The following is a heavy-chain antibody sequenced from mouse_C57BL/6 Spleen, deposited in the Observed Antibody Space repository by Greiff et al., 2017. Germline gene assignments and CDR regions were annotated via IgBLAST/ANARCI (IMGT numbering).Heavy chain of an antibody. CDR2: FYPGSGSI. CDR1: GYTFTEYT. J-gene: IGHJ1*03. D-gene: IGHD1-1*01. Sequence: QVQLQQSGAELVKPGASVKLSCKASGYTFTEYTIHWVKQRSGQGLEWIGWFYPGSGSIKYNEKFKGKATLTADKSSSTVYMELSRVTSEDSAVYFCERHEDPYYGRSYGYFGVWGTGTTVTVSS. CDR3: ERHEDPYYGRSYGYFGV. V-gene: IGHV1-62-2*01.